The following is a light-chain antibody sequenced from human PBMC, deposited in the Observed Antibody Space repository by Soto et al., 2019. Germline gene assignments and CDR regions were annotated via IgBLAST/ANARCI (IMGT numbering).Light chain of an antibody. CDR3: QSYASSLSANFV. CDR2: GNN. V-gene: IGLV1-40*01. Sequence: QSVLTQPPSVSGAPGQRVTISCTGSSSNLGAGYDVHWYQQLPGKAPKLLIYGNNNRPSGVPDRFSGSKSGTSASLAITGLRADDEADYYCQSYASSLSANFVFGTGTKVTVL. CDR1: SSNLGAGYD. J-gene: IGLJ1*01.